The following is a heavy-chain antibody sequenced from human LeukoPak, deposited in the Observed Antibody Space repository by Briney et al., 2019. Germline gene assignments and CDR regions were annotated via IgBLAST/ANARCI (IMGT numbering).Heavy chain of an antibody. CDR2: IYTSGST. D-gene: IGHD4-11*01. CDR3: ARQQVSTVATYWFYP. J-gene: IGHJ5*02. Sequence: SETLSLTCTVSGGSISSYYWSWIRQPAGKGLEWIGRIYTSGSTNYNPSLKSRVTMSVDTSKNQFSLKLSSVTAADTAVYYCARQQVSTVATYWFYPCGQGTLVTVSS. V-gene: IGHV4-4*07. CDR1: GGSISSYY.